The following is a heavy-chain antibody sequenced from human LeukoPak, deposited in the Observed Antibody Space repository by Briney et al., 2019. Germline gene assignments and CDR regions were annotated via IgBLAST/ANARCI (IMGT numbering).Heavy chain of an antibody. Sequence: PGGSLRLSCAASGFSFSSYSFNWVRQAPGKGLEWVSSISSSNSYIYHADSVKGRFTISRDNAKNSLYLQMNSLRDEDTAVYYCARGGSGYSYGKIDSWGQGILVTVSS. CDR3: ARGGSGYSYGKIDS. D-gene: IGHD5-18*01. CDR2: ISSSNSYI. V-gene: IGHV3-21*01. J-gene: IGHJ4*02. CDR1: GFSFSSYS.